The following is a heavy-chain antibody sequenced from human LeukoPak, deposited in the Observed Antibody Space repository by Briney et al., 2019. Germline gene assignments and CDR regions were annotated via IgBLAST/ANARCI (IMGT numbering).Heavy chain of an antibody. CDR1: GGSISSYY. Sequence: SETLSLTCTVSGGSISSYYWSWIRQPPGKGLEWIGYIYYSGSTYYNPSLKSRVTISVDTSKNQFSLKLSSVTAADTAVYYCARVNVPVVPAAMADDAFDIWGQGTMVTVSS. J-gene: IGHJ3*02. D-gene: IGHD2-2*01. CDR2: IYYSGST. CDR3: ARVNVPVVPAAMADDAFDI. V-gene: IGHV4-59*08.